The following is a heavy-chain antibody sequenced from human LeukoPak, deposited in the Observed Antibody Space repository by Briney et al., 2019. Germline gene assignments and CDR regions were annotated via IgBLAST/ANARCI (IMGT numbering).Heavy chain of an antibody. D-gene: IGHD6-6*01. CDR3: ARASWGSSSQFDY. Sequence: PSETLSLTCTVSGGSISSYYWSWIRQPPGKGLEWIGYIYCSGSTNYNPSLKSRVTISVDTSKNQFSLKLSSVTAADTAVYYCARASWGSSSQFDYWGQGTLVTVSS. CDR2: IYCSGST. CDR1: GGSISSYY. V-gene: IGHV4-59*01. J-gene: IGHJ4*02.